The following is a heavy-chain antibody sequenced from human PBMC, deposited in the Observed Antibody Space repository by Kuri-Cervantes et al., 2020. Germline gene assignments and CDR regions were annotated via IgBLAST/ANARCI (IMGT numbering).Heavy chain of an antibody. CDR3: ARHQTSTIFGVVIISPPDY. D-gene: IGHD3-3*01. J-gene: IGHJ4*02. CDR1: GGSISSSNW. V-gene: IGHV4-4*02. CDR2: IYHSGST. Sequence: GSLRLSCAVSGGSISSSNWWSWVRQLPGKGLEWIGEIYHSGSTNYNPSLKSRVTISVDKSKNQFSLKLSSVTAADTAVYYCARHQTSTIFGVVIISPPDYWGQGTLVTVSS.